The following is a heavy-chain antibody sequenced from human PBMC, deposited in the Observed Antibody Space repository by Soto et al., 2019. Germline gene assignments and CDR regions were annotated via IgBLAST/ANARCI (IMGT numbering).Heavy chain of an antibody. CDR1: GCSISSYY. CDR2: IYYNGNT. Sequence: PSETLSLTCTVSGCSISSYYWSWIRQPPGKGLEWIGYIYYNGNTKYSPSLKSRVTMSVDTSKNHFSLRLISVTAADTAIYFCAREGNLGRWLQPLDFWGQGTLVTVSS. V-gene: IGHV4-59*01. D-gene: IGHD5-12*01. J-gene: IGHJ4*02. CDR3: AREGNLGRWLQPLDF.